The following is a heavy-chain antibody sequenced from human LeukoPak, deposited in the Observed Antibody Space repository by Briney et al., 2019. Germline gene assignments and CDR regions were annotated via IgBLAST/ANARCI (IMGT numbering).Heavy chain of an antibody. Sequence: SETLSLTCTVSGGSISSYFWTWIRQPPGKGLEWIAYIYYSGSTNYNPSLKSRVTISVDTSKNQFSLKLSSVTAADTAVYYCARGGYLSGYMDVWGKGTTVTVSS. D-gene: IGHD6-13*01. CDR3: ARGGYLSGYMDV. CDR1: GGSISSYF. J-gene: IGHJ6*03. V-gene: IGHV4-59*01. CDR2: IYYSGST.